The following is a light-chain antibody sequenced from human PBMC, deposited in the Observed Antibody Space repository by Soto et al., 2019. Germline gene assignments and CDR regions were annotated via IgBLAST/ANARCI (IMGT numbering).Light chain of an antibody. V-gene: IGKV3-20*01. CDR2: AAS. CDR3: QHYGRSVTWT. J-gene: IGKJ1*01. Sequence: EVVLTQSPGTLSLSPGERATLSCRASQSVTSSYLAWYQQKPGQAPRLLIYAASSRATGIPNRFSGSGYGTDFTRSISRLETEDCAVYYCQHYGRSVTWTFGQGTNVDIK. CDR1: QSVTSSY.